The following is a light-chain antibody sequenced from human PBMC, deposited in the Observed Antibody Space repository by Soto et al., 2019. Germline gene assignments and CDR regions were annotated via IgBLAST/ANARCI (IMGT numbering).Light chain of an antibody. CDR3: QQRSNWPRT. V-gene: IGKV3-15*01. CDR2: GAS. CDR1: QSVSSN. J-gene: IGKJ5*01. Sequence: EIVMTQPPATLSVSAGERATISCRASQSVSSNLAWYQQKPGQAPRLLIYGASTRATGIPARFSGSGSGTDFTLTISSLEPEDFAVYYCQQRSNWPRTFGQGTRLEIK.